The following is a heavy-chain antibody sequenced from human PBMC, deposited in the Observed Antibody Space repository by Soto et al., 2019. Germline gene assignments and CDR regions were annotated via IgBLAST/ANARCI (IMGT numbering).Heavy chain of an antibody. V-gene: IGHV1-18*04. Sequence: ASVKVSCKASGYTFTSYGISWVRQAPGQGLEWMGWISAYNGNTNYAQKLQGRVTMTTDTSTSTAYMELRSLRSDDTAVYYCAMNYDFWSGYYALDGMDVWGQGTTVTVYS. CDR2: ISAYNGNT. J-gene: IGHJ6*02. D-gene: IGHD3-3*01. CDR1: GYTFTSYG. CDR3: AMNYDFWSGYYALDGMDV.